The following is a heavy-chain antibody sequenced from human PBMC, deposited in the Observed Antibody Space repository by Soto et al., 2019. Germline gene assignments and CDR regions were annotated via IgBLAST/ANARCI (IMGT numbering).Heavy chain of an antibody. D-gene: IGHD6-13*01. CDR1: GFTFSSYW. J-gene: IGHJ6*02. Sequence: GGSLRLSCAASGFTFSSYWMHWVRQAPGKGLVWVSRINSDGSSTSYADSVKGRFTISRDNAKNTLYLQMNSLRAEGTAVYYCARGKVTVSSSSWYERSGDYGMDVWGQGTTVTVSS. V-gene: IGHV3-74*01. CDR2: INSDGSST. CDR3: ARGKVTVSSSSWYERSGDYGMDV.